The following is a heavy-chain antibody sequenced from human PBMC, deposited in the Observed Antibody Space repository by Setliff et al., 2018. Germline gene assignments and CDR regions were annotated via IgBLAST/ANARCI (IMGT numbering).Heavy chain of an antibody. D-gene: IGHD6-19*01. CDR1: GFTFSSYS. CDR2: ISSSSSYI. J-gene: IGHJ3*02. V-gene: IGHV3-21*01. CDR3: ARDSSVAVAGKPTLRTDAFDI. Sequence: GGSLRLSCAASGFTFSSYSMNWVRQAPGKGLEWVSSISSSSSYIYYADSVKGRFTISRDNAKNSLYLQMNSLRAEDTAVYYCARDSSVAVAGKPTLRTDAFDIWGQGTMVTVSS.